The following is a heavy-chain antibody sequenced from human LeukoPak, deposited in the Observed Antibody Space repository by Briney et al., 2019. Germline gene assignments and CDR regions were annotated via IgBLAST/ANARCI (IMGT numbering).Heavy chain of an antibody. CDR3: ARDSSSGYFFDY. V-gene: IGHV3-48*04. CDR2: MSSSSSTI. Sequence: GGSLRLSCAASGFTVSSNYMNWVRQAPGKGLEWLSYMSSSSSTIYYADSVKGRFTISRDNAKNSLYLQMNSLRAEDTAVYYCARDSSSGYFFDYWGQRTLVTVSS. CDR1: GFTVSSNY. D-gene: IGHD6-13*01. J-gene: IGHJ4*02.